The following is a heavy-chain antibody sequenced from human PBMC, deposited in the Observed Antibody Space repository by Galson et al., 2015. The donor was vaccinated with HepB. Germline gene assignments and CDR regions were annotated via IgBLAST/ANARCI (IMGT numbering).Heavy chain of an antibody. CDR2: IYYSGST. CDR1: GDSTSGYY. Sequence: SETLSLTCTVSGDSTSGYYWNWIRQPPGKGLEWIGYIYYSGSTNYNPSLKSRVTMSLDTSKNLFSLNLTSVTAADTAVYFCARGYFDGHSYRAPLLFDLWGRGTLVPVSS. V-gene: IGHV4-59*01. CDR3: ARGYFDGHSYRAPLLFDL. D-gene: IGHD2-21*01. J-gene: IGHJ4*02.